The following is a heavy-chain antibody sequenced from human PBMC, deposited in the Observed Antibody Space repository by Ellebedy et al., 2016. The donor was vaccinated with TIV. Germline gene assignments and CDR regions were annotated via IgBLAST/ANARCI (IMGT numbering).Heavy chain of an antibody. CDR3: AFARKADY. Sequence: GESLKISCAASGFTFSIYAMNWVRQAPGQGLEWVSLFSGSGDRTYYADSVKGRFTISRDNSENTLYLQMNSLRAEDTAVYFSAFARKADYWGQGTLVTVSS. V-gene: IGHV3-23*01. J-gene: IGHJ4*02. CDR1: GFTFSIYA. CDR2: FSGSGDRT.